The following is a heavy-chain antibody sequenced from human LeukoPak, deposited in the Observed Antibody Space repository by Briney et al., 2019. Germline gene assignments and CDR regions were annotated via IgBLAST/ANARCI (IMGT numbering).Heavy chain of an antibody. CDR1: GGSFSGYY. D-gene: IGHD3-3*01. CDR3: ARGSSVLNDFWSGYYTRFDP. Sequence: PSETLSLTCAVYGGSFSGYYWSWIRQPLGKGPEWIGEINHSGSTNYNPSLKSRVTISVDTSKNQFSLKLSSVTAADTAVYYCARGSSVLNDFWSGYYTRFDPWGQGTLVTVSS. J-gene: IGHJ5*02. V-gene: IGHV4-34*01. CDR2: INHSGST.